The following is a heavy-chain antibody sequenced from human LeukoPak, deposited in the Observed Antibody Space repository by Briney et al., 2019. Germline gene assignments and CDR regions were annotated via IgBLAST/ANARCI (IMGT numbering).Heavy chain of an antibody. Sequence: GGSLRLSCAASGFTFSSYAMSWVRQAPGKGLEWVSAISGSGGSTYYADSVKGRFTISRDNAKSSLYLQMNSLRDEDTAVYYCARDLNYDFWSDYYYYYGMDVWGQGTTVTVSS. CDR2: ISGSGGST. D-gene: IGHD3-3*01. V-gene: IGHV3-23*01. J-gene: IGHJ6*02. CDR1: GFTFSSYA. CDR3: ARDLNYDFWSDYYYYYGMDV.